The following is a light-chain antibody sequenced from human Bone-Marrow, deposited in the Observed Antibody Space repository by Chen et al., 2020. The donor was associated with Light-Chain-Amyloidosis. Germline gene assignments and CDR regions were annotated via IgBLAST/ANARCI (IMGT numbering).Light chain of an antibody. CDR3: SSHTTSDSYV. CDR1: SSDVGAHNY. V-gene: IGLV2-14*03. J-gene: IGLJ1*01. Sequence: QSALTQPASVSGSPGQSITISCTGGSSDVGAHNYVSWYQQLPGKAPKLIIYDVSNRPSGVSDRFAGSKSGNTASLTSSGLQAEDEADFYCSSHTTSDSYVFGTGTKVSVL. CDR2: DVS.